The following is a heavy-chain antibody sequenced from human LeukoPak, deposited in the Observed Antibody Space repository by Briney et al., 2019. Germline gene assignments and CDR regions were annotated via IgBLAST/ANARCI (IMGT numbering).Heavy chain of an antibody. V-gene: IGHV3-74*01. J-gene: IGHJ4*02. CDR2: INSDGSST. Sequence: GGSLRLSCAASGFTFSSYWMHWVRQAPGKGLVWVSRINSDGSSTSYADSVKGRFTISRDNAKNTLYLQMNSLRAEDTAVYYCARGTLWYYYDSSGYYYFDYWGQGTLVIVSS. CDR1: GFTFSSYW. CDR3: ARGTLWYYYDSSGYYYFDY. D-gene: IGHD3-22*01.